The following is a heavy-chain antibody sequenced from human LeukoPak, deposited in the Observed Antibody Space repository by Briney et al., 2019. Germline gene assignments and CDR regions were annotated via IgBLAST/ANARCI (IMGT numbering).Heavy chain of an antibody. D-gene: IGHD3-10*01. CDR3: AKTRGNNYAFDI. CDR1: GFTFSSYA. Sequence: PGGSLRLSCAASGFTFSSYAMSWVRQAPGNGLEWVSAISGSGGSTYYADSVKGRFTISRDNSKNTLYLQMNSLRAEDTAVYYCAKTRGNNYAFDIWGQGTMVTVSS. J-gene: IGHJ3*02. CDR2: ISGSGGST. V-gene: IGHV3-23*01.